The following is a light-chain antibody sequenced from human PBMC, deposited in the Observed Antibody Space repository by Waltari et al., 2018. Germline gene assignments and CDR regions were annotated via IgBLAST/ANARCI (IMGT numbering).Light chain of an antibody. CDR3: QQYNSYPWT. CDR1: QSVSHW. V-gene: IGKV1-5*03. Sequence: DIQMTQSPSTLSASVGDRVTITCRASQSVSHWLAWYQQNPGRAPNLLIYKASSLEGGVPSRFSGSGSGTEFTLTISSLQPDDFATYYCQQYNSYPWTFGQGTKVEIK. J-gene: IGKJ1*01. CDR2: KAS.